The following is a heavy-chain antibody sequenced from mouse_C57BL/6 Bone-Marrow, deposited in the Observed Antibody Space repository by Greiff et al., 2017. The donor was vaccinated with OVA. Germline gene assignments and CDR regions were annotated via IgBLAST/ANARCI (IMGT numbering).Heavy chain of an antibody. Sequence: VKLQESGPGLVAPSQSLSITCTVSGFSLTSYGVSWVSQPPGKGLEWLGVIWGDGGTTYHSALISRLSISKDNSKSQVFLKLNRLQTDDTATYYCAKGIGSNWGQGTLVTVSA. CDR1: GFSLTSYG. D-gene: IGHD1-1*01. J-gene: IGHJ3*01. CDR2: IWGDGGT. CDR3: AKGIGSN. V-gene: IGHV2-3*01.